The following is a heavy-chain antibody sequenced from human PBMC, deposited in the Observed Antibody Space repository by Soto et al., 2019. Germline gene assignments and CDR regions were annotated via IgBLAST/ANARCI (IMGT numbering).Heavy chain of an antibody. J-gene: IGHJ6*02. CDR3: AKGKYDFWSGSKLYGMDV. Sequence: QVQLVESGGGVVQPGRSLRLSCAASGFTFSSYGMHWVRQAPGKGLGWVAVISYDGSNKYYADSGKGRFTISRDNSKDTLYLQMNSLRAEDTDVYYCAKGKYDFWSGSKLYGMDVWGQGTTVTVSS. CDR2: ISYDGSNK. V-gene: IGHV3-30*18. D-gene: IGHD3-3*01. CDR1: GFTFSSYG.